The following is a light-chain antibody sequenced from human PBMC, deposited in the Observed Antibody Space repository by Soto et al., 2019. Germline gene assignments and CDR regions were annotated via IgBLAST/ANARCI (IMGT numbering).Light chain of an antibody. Sequence: DIQMTQSPSTLSASVGDRVTITCRASQSISSWLAWYQQKPGKAPKLLIYKASSLDSGVPSRFSGSGSGTEFTLTISSLQPDDVSTYYCQQYNSYSGTFGQGTKVEIK. J-gene: IGKJ1*01. CDR2: KAS. CDR3: QQYNSYSGT. CDR1: QSISSW. V-gene: IGKV1-5*03.